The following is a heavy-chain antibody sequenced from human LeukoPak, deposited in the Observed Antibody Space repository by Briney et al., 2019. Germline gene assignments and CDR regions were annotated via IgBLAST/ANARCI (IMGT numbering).Heavy chain of an antibody. V-gene: IGHV4-39*02. CDR1: GVSISSSSYY. CDR3: ARDIEGYDSSGYYSNGDY. J-gene: IGHJ4*02. Sequence: SETLSLTCTVSGVSISSSSYYWGWIRQPPGKGLEWIGSIYYSGSTYYNPSLKSRVTISVDTSKNQFSLKLSSVTAADTAVYYCARDIEGYDSSGYYSNGDYWGQGTLVTVSS. CDR2: IYYSGST. D-gene: IGHD3-22*01.